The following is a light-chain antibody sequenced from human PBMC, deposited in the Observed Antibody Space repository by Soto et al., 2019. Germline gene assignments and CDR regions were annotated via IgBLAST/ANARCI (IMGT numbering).Light chain of an antibody. Sequence: QSVLTQPASVSGSPGQTITISCTGTSSDVGGYNYVSWYQQHPGKAPKLMIYDVSNRPSGVSNRFSGSKSGNTASLTISGLQVEDEADYYSSSYTSSSTVVFGGGTQLTVL. CDR1: SSDVGGYNY. J-gene: IGLJ2*01. CDR2: DVS. CDR3: SSYTSSSTVV. V-gene: IGLV2-14*01.